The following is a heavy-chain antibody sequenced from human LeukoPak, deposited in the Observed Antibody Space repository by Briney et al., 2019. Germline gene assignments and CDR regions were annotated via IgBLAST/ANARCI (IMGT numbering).Heavy chain of an antibody. CDR1: GFTFTDYA. V-gene: IGHV3-23*01. CDR2: ISASGSTT. Sequence: GGSLRLSCAASGFTFTDYAMGRVRQAPGQGLEWASTISASGSTTYYADSVRGRFTISRDNSKNTLSLQMSSLRAEDTAVYNSGFDYWGQGTLVAVSS. J-gene: IGHJ4*02. CDR3: GFDY.